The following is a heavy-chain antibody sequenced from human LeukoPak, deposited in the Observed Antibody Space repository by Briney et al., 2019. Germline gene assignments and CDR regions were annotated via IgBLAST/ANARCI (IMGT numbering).Heavy chain of an antibody. CDR1: GYTFTGYY. V-gene: IGHV1-2*04. CDR3: ARGGDIVVVVAATLNWFDS. J-gene: IGHJ5*01. Sequence: ASVKVSCKASGYTFTGYYMHWVRQAPGQGLEWMGWINPNSGGTNYAQKFQGWVTMTRDTSISTAYMELSRLRSDDTAVYYCARGGDIVVVVAATLNWFDSWGQGTLVTSPQ. D-gene: IGHD2-15*01. CDR2: INPNSGGT.